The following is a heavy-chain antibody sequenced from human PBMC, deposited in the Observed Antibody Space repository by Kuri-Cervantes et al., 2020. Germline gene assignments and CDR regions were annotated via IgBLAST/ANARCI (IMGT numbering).Heavy chain of an antibody. D-gene: IGHD5/OR15-5a*01. CDR1: GFTFSDYY. CDR2: IYSGGAT. V-gene: IGHV3-53*05. CDR3: AKDSFYDSSSFDY. Sequence: GGSLRLSCAASGFTFSDYYMIWVRQAPGKGLAWVSLIYSGGATYYTDSVKGRFTISRDNAKNSLYLQMNSLRAEDTALYYCAKDSFYDSSSFDYWGQGTLVTVSS. J-gene: IGHJ4*02.